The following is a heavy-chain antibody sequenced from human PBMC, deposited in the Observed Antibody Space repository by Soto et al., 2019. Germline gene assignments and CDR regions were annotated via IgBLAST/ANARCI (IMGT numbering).Heavy chain of an antibody. J-gene: IGHJ5*02. Sequence: SETLSLTCTVSGGSISSYYWSWIRQPPGKGLEWIGYIYYSGSTNYNPSLKSRVTISVDTSKNQFSLKLSSVTAADAAVYYCARTKFGESPWFDPWGQGTLVTVSS. CDR1: GGSISSYY. V-gene: IGHV4-59*01. CDR2: IYYSGST. CDR3: ARTKFGESPWFDP. D-gene: IGHD3-10*01.